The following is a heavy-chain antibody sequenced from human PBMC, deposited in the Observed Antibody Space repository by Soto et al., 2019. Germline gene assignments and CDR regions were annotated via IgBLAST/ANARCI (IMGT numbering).Heavy chain of an antibody. J-gene: IGHJ5*02. D-gene: IGHD3-10*01. Sequence: QVQLQESGPGLVKPSQTLSLTCTVSGGSISSGDYYWSWIRQPPGKGLEWIGYIYYSGSTYYNPSLKSRVTISVDRSKNQFSLKLTSVTAADTAVYYCARALTAGVNWFDPWGQGTLVTVSS. V-gene: IGHV4-30-4*01. CDR3: ARALTAGVNWFDP. CDR2: IYYSGST. CDR1: GGSISSGDYY.